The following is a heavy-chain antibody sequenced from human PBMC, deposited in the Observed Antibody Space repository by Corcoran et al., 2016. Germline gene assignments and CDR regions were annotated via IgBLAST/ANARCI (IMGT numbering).Heavy chain of an antibody. D-gene: IGHD6-19*01. CDR2: INPNTEGPNSGGT. J-gene: IGHJ5*02. V-gene: IGHV1-2*02. CDR1: GYNFTDYY. Sequence: QVQLVQSGAEVKKPGASVKVSCKGSGYNFTDYYIHWVRQAPGQGLEWMGWINPNTEGPNSGGTNYAQKFQGRVTMTRDTSITTDYMELTWLTSDDTAVYFWARNIGWRVDPWGQGTLVTVSS. CDR3: ARNIGWRVDP.